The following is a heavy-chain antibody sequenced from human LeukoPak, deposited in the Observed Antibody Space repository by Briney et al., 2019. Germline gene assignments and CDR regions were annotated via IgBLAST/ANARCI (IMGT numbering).Heavy chain of an antibody. D-gene: IGHD2-2*01. Sequence: SEILSLTCSVSGGSLSSHYWSWIRQSPGKGLELIGHIHDTVSTFYNPSLRGRVTISLDTSNNQFSLKLTSMTAADTAVYYCARFSSGCSTSSCYLTYWGQGTLVTVS. J-gene: IGHJ4*02. V-gene: IGHV4-59*11. CDR1: GGSLSSHY. CDR3: ARFSSGCSTSSCYLTY. CDR2: IHDTVST.